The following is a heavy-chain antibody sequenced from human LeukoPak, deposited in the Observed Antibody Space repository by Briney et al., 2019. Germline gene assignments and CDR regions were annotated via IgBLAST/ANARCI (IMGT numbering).Heavy chain of an antibody. CDR3: AKSDPSGAFDI. Sequence: PGGSLRLSCAASGFTFSSYGMHWVRQAPGKGLEWVSFIRFDGSYKYYADSVKGRFTISRDNSKNTLFLQMNSLRAEDTAVYYCAKSDPSGAFDIWGQGTMVTVSS. J-gene: IGHJ3*02. D-gene: IGHD1-26*01. CDR2: IRFDGSYK. CDR1: GFTFSSYG. V-gene: IGHV3-30*02.